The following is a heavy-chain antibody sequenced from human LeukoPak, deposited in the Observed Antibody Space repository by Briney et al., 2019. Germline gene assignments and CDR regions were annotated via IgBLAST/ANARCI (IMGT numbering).Heavy chain of an antibody. V-gene: IGHV1-24*01. CDR1: GYTLTELS. J-gene: IGHJ4*02. CDR3: ATERGSGSYSTLYDY. Sequence: EASVKVSCKVSGYTLTELSMHWVRQAPGKGLEWMGGFDPEDGETIYAQKFQGRVTMTEDTSTDTAYMELSSLRSEDTAVHYCATERGSGSYSTLYDYWGQGTLVTVFS. D-gene: IGHD1-26*01. CDR2: FDPEDGET.